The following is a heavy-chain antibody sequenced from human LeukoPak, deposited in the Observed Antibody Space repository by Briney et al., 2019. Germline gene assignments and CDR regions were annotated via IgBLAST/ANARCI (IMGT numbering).Heavy chain of an antibody. D-gene: IGHD3-22*01. CDR3: AREGAYFYESSGYREIYNWFHP. CDR1: AGSVVIGTFY. Sequence: PSETLSLTCTVSAGSVVIGTFYWSWIRHPPGKGLEWIGDIYYSGSTNYNPSLNSLVTICVDMSTYQFSLNLVSVTAAKTAVYYCAREGAYFYESSGYREIYNWFHPWGQGTLVTVSS. V-gene: IGHV4-61*01. J-gene: IGHJ5*02. CDR2: IYYSGST.